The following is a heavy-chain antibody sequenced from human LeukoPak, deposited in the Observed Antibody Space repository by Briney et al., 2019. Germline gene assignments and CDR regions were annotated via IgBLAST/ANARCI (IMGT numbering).Heavy chain of an antibody. Sequence: GASVKVSCKASGYTFLSYGISWVRQAPGQGLEWMGWICANSGHTNYAQDFQGRVTMATDTSTTTAYMELRSLISDDTAVYYCARGWYGSDIYFGFDYWAREPWSPSPQ. CDR2: ICANSGHT. V-gene: IGHV1-18*01. CDR3: ARGWYGSDIYFGFDY. CDR1: GYTFLSYG. D-gene: IGHD3-10*01. J-gene: IGHJ4*02.